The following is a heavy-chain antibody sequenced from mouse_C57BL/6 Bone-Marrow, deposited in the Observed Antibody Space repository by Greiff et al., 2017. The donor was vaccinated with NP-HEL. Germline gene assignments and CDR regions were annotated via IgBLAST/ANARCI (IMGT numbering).Heavy chain of an antibody. CDR3: ARHGDYFGSSYGYFDV. CDR1: GYTFTEYT. Sequence: QVQLQQSGAELVKPGASVTLSCTASGYTFTEYTVHWVKQRSGQGLEWIGWFYPGSGSIKYNAKFKDKATLTADKSSSTVYMDLSRLTSEDSAVYFCARHGDYFGSSYGYFDVWGTGTTVTVSS. D-gene: IGHD1-1*01. V-gene: IGHV1-62-2*01. CDR2: FYPGSGSI. J-gene: IGHJ1*03.